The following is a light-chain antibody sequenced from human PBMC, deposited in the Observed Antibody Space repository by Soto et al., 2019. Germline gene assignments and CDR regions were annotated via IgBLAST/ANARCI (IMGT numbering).Light chain of an antibody. J-gene: IGKJ3*01. CDR3: QQRSNWPRVFT. V-gene: IGKV3-11*01. CDR1: QSVSSY. Sequence: EIVLTQSPATLSLSPGERATLSCRASQSVSSYLAWYQQKPGQAPRLLIYDASNRATGIPARFSGSGSGTDFKLTISRLEHEDFAVYYCQQRSNWPRVFTFGPGTKVDIK. CDR2: DAS.